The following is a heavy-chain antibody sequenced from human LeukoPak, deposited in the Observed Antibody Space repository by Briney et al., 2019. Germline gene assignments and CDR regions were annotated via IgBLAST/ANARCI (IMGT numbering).Heavy chain of an antibody. Sequence: PGGSLRLSCAASGFTFSDYYMGWIRQAPGKGLEWVSYISSSGSTIYYADSVKGRFTISRDNAKNSLYLQMNSLRAEDTAVYYCTKGVAGIWGGYYYYYGMDVWGQGTTVTVSS. CDR1: GFTFSDYY. V-gene: IGHV3-11*01. CDR3: TKGVAGIWGGYYYYYGMDV. J-gene: IGHJ6*02. CDR2: ISSSGSTI. D-gene: IGHD6-19*01.